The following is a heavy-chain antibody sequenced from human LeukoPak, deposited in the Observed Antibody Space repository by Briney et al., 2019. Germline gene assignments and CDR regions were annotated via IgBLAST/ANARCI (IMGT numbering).Heavy chain of an antibody. D-gene: IGHD5-24*01. CDR3: TRSPRDGYHDAFDI. CDR1: GYIFTAYW. V-gene: IGHV5-51*01. Sequence: GESLKISCEGSGYIFTAYWIAWVRQMPGEGLEWMGIIYPGDSETRYSPSFQGQVTISADKSVGTAYLQWGSLKASDTAMYYCTRSPRDGYHDAFDIWGQGTMVTVYS. CDR2: IYPGDSET. J-gene: IGHJ3*02.